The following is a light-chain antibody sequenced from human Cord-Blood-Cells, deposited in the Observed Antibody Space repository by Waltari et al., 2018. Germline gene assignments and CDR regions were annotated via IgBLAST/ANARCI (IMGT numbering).Light chain of an antibody. Sequence: QSALTQPASVSGSPGQSLTISCTGTSSDVGGYNYVSWYQQHPGKAPKLMIYDVSNRPSGVSNRFSGSKSGNTASLTIPGLQAEDEADYYCSSYTSSSTLVFGTGTKVTVL. J-gene: IGLJ1*01. CDR1: SSDVGGYNY. CDR3: SSYTSSSTLV. V-gene: IGLV2-14*01. CDR2: DVS.